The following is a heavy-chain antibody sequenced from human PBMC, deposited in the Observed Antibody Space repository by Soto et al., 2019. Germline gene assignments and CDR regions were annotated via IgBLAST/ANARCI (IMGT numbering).Heavy chain of an antibody. V-gene: IGHV1-46*01. CDR1: GYTFTSYY. CDR2: INPSGGST. D-gene: IGHD3-22*01. J-gene: IGHJ4*02. Sequence: QVQLVQSGAEVKKPGASVKVSCKASGYTFTSYYMHWVRQAPGQGLEWMGIINPSGGSTSYAQKFQGRVTMTRDTSTSTVYMELSSLRSEDTAVYYCARDTLPGYYYDSSGPSPDYWGQGTLVTVSS. CDR3: ARDTLPGYYYDSSGPSPDY.